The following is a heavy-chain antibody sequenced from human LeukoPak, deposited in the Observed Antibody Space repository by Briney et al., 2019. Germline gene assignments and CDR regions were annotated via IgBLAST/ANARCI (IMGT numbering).Heavy chain of an antibody. D-gene: IGHD3-22*01. CDR1: GFTFDDYA. J-gene: IGHJ4*02. CDR3: AKEASSGPRGYFDY. CDR2: ISWDGGST. Sequence: GGSLRLSCAASGFTFDDYAMHWVRQAPGKGLEWVSLISWDGGSTYYADSVKGRFTISRDNSKNSLYPQMNSLRAEDTALYYCAKEASSGPRGYFDYWGQGTLVTVSS. V-gene: IGHV3-43D*03.